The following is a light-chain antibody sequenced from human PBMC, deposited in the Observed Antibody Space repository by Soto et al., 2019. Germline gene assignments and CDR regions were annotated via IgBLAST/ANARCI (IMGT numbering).Light chain of an antibody. V-gene: IGLV2-11*01. J-gene: IGLJ1*01. CDR2: DVS. CDR3: CSYAGSYTYV. CDR1: SSDVGGYNF. Sequence: QSALTQPRSVSGSHGQSVTISCTGTSSDVGGYNFVSWYQQHPGKATKLMLYDVSKRPSGVPDRFSGSKSGNTASLTISGLQAEDEADYYCCSYAGSYTYVFGTGTKVTVL.